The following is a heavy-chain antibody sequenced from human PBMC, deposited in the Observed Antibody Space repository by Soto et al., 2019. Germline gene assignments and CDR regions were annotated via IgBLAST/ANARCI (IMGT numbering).Heavy chain of an antibody. Sequence: LSLTCTVSGGSISSGGYYWSWIRQHPGKGLEWIGYIYYSGSTYYNPSLKSRVTISVDTSKNQFSLKLSSVTAADTAVYYCARLAQQLTWFDPWGQGTLVTVSS. J-gene: IGHJ5*02. D-gene: IGHD6-13*01. CDR2: IYYSGST. CDR1: GGSISSGGYY. CDR3: ARLAQQLTWFDP. V-gene: IGHV4-31*03.